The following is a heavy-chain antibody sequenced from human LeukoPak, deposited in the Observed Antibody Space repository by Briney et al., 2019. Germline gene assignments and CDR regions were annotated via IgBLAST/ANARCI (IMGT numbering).Heavy chain of an antibody. Sequence: SGGSLRLSCAASGFSFSDYYMTWIRQAPGKGLEWVSYISSSGSTIYYADPLKGRFTISRDSAKNSLYLQMNSLRAEDTAVYYCAREVVTAIPYYFDCWGQGTLVTVSS. CDR1: GFSFSDYY. CDR3: AREVVTAIPYYFDC. J-gene: IGHJ4*02. CDR2: ISSSGSTI. V-gene: IGHV3-11*01. D-gene: IGHD2-21*02.